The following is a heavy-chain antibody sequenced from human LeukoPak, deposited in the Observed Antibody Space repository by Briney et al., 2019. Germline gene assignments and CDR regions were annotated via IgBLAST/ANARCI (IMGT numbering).Heavy chain of an antibody. CDR3: AKDHLLLWFGELLYNPYH. D-gene: IGHD3-10*01. Sequence: GGPLRLSCAAFGFTFSSYAMSWVRQAPGKGLEWVSAISGSGGSTYYADSVKGRFTISRDNSKNTLYLQMNSLRAEDTAVYYCAKDHLLLWFGELLYNPYHGGQGTLVTVSS. CDR1: GFTFSSYA. CDR2: ISGSGGST. J-gene: IGHJ4*02. V-gene: IGHV3-23*01.